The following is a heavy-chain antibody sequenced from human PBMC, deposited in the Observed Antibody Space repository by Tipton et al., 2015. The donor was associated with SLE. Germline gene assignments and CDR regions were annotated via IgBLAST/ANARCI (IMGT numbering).Heavy chain of an antibody. CDR3: ARGKSTFNWFDP. Sequence: TLSLTCTVSGGSISSYYWSWIRQPPGKGLEWIGYIYYSGSTKYNPSLQSRVTISVDTSKNQLSLKLSSVTAADTAVYYCARGKSTFNWFDPWGQGTLVTVSS. CDR1: GGSISSYY. CDR2: IYYSGST. J-gene: IGHJ5*02. V-gene: IGHV4-59*01.